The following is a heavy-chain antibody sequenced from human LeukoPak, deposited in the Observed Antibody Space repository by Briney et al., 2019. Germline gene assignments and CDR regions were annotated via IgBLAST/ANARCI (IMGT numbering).Heavy chain of an antibody. CDR1: GGSISSYY. J-gene: IGHJ5*02. CDR3: ARAGDRCSSTSCYSWFDP. Sequence: SETLSLTCTVSGGSISSYYWSWIRQPPGKGLEWIGYIYYSGSTNYNPSLKSRVTISVDTSKNQFSLKLSSVTAADTAVYYCARAGDRCSSTSCYSWFDPWGQGTLVTVSS. V-gene: IGHV4-59*08. D-gene: IGHD2-2*01. CDR2: IYYSGST.